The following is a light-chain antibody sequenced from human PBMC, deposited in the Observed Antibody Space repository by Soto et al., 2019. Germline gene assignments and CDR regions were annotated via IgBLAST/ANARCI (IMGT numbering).Light chain of an antibody. J-gene: IGKJ1*01. CDR3: QKYNSVWT. V-gene: IGKV1-27*01. CDR1: QGISNY. Sequence: DIQMTQSPSSLSAPVGDRVTITCRASQGISNYLAWYQQKPGKVPKLLIYAASTLQSGVPSRFSGSGSGTDFTLTISSLQPEDVATYYCQKYNSVWTFGQGTKVEIK. CDR2: AAS.